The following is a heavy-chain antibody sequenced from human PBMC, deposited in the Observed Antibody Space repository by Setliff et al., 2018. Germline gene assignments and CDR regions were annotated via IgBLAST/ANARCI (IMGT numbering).Heavy chain of an antibody. CDR2: ISAYSGNT. V-gene: IGHV1-18*01. Sequence: ASVKVSCKASGYRFNQYGITWVRQAPGQGLEWMGWISAYSGNTNYGQRVQGRVTLTTDTSTSTAYMELSGLTSADTAIYYCIVNMVRPVTGLDSWGPGTLVTVSS. CDR1: GYRFNQYG. D-gene: IGHD2-15*01. J-gene: IGHJ4*02. CDR3: IVNMVRPVTGLDS.